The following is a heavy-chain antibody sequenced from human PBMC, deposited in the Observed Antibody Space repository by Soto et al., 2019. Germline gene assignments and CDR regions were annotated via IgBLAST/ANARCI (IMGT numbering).Heavy chain of an antibody. J-gene: IGHJ6*02. V-gene: IGHV3-33*01. CDR2: IWYDGSNK. CDR1: GFTFSSYG. Sequence: QVQLVESGGGVVQPGRSLRLSCAASGFTFSSYGMHWVRQAPGKGLEWVAVIWYDGSNKYYADSVKGRFTISRDNSKNPLYLQRNGRRAEDTAVYYGARSRVGGGGYYYGMDVWGQGTTVTVSS. D-gene: IGHD3-16*01. CDR3: ARSRVGGGGYYYGMDV.